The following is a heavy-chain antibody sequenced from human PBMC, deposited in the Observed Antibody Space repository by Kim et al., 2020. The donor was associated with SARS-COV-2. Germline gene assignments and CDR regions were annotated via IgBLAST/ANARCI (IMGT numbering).Heavy chain of an antibody. CDR1: GFTFSSYW. J-gene: IGHJ5*02. D-gene: IGHD3-10*01. CDR2: IKQDGSEK. Sequence: GGSLRLSCAASGFTFSSYWMSWVRQAPGKGLEWVANIKQDGSEKYYVDSVKGRFTISRDNAKNSLYLQMNSLRAEDTAVYYCARPQGVRGVMPGWDWFDPWDQGTLVTVSS. CDR3: ARPQGVRGVMPGWDWFDP. V-gene: IGHV3-7*03.